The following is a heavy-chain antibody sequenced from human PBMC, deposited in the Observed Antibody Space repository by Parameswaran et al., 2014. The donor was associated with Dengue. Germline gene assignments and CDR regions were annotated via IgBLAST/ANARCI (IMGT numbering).Heavy chain of an antibody. CDR2: INPSGGST. Sequence: WVRQAPGQGLEWMGIINPSGGSTSYAQKFQGRVTMTRDTSTSTVYMELSSLRSEDTAVYYCARDRLDPAPHYYGMDVWGQGTTVTVSS. CDR3: ARDRLDPAPHYYGMDV. V-gene: IGHV1-46*01. D-gene: IGHD1-1*01. J-gene: IGHJ6*02.